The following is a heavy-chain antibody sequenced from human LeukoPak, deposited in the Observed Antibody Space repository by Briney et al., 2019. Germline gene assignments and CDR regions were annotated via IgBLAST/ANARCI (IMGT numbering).Heavy chain of an antibody. CDR3: TRSRATAGTRGGRFDY. V-gene: IGHV3-21*04. CDR1: GFIFSSYS. CDR2: ISSSSSLI. Sequence: GGSLRLSCGASGFIFSSYSMNWVRQAPRRWLEWVSSISSSSSLIYYADSVKGRFTVSRHNAKNSLYLQLDSLRAEDTAMYYCTRSRATAGTRGGRFDYWGQGTLVTVSS. D-gene: IGHD6-13*01. J-gene: IGHJ4*02.